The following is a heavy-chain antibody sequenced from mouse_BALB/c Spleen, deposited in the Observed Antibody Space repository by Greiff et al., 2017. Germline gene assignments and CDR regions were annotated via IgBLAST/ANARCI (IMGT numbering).Heavy chain of an antibody. CDR3: ARWGGYFDY. J-gene: IGHJ2*01. CDR2: ISSGGGNT. CDR1: GFTFSSYT. Sequence: DVMLVESGGGLVKPGGSLKLSCAASGFTFSSYTMSWVRQTPEKRLEWVATISSGGGNTYYPDSVKGRFTISRDNAKNNLYLQMSSLRSEDTALYYCARWGGYFDYWGQGTTLTVSS. V-gene: IGHV5-9*03.